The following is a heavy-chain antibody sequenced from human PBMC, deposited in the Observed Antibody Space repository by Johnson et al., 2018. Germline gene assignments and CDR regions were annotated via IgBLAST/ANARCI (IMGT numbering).Heavy chain of an antibody. V-gene: IGHV3-53*01. J-gene: IGHJ3*02. D-gene: IGHD2-15*01. CDR1: GLSVGRNY. CDR3: ARDTGAGFCRGDSCYSAFDI. CDR2: IYSGDNA. Sequence: VRLGQSGGGLIQPRGSLRLSCAASGLSVGRNYMSWVRQSPGEGLEWVSIIYSGDNAYYADSVKGRFTISRDNHKNTLNLQMSSLRGEDTAMYYCARDTGAGFCRGDSCYSAFDIWGQGTMVTVSS.